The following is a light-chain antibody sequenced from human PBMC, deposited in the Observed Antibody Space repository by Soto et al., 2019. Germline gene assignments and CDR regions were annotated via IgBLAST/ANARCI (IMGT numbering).Light chain of an antibody. J-gene: IGKJ1*01. Sequence: DIQMTQSPSTLSASVGDRVTITCRASQSISNCLAWYQQKPGKAPKLLIYAASSLESGVPSRFSGSGSGTEFTLTISSLQADDFASYYCQQSYSDSVAFGPGTKV. V-gene: IGKV1-5*01. CDR2: AAS. CDR1: QSISNC. CDR3: QQSYSDSVA.